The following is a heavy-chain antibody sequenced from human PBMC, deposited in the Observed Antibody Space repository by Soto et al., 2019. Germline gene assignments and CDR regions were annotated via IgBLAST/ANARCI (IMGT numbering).Heavy chain of an antibody. CDR2: IYWDDDK. V-gene: IGHV2-5*02. CDR1: VVSLNTTGVC. J-gene: IGHJ6*03. D-gene: IGHD2-2*01. Sequence: QITVKASGPTLVKPTQTLPLSCTVPVVSLNTTGVCVGWIRQPPGKALEWLAFIYWDDDKRYSPSLKSRLTITKDTSTIHVVLTRTQMDPLDTGLYYCAHCPSVCSSAGCYYYYSMDVWGKGTTVTVS. CDR3: AHCPSVCSSAGCYYYYSMDV.